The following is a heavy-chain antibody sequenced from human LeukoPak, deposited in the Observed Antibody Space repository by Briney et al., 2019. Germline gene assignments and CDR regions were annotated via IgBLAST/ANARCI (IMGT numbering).Heavy chain of an antibody. CDR3: AREGILSRAGAFDI. J-gene: IGHJ3*02. D-gene: IGHD3-9*01. Sequence: SETLSLTCTVSGGFFRTYYWSWIRQPPGKGLEWIGDIYFNGSTNYNPSLKSRVNISVDTSKNQFSLKLSSVTAADTAVYYCAREGILSRAGAFDIWGQGTMVTVS. CDR1: GGFFRTYY. V-gene: IGHV4-59*01. CDR2: IYFNGST.